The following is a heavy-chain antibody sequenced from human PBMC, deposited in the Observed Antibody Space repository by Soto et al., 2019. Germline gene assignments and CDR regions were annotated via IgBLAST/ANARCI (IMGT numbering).Heavy chain of an antibody. Sequence: ASVKVSCKVSGYTLTELSMHWVRQAPGKGLEWMGGFDPEDGETIYAQKFQGRVTMTEDTSTDTAYMELSSLRSEDTAVYYCAIHLGYCSSTSCYVLDYYYYYGMDVWGQGTTVTVSS. CDR1: GYTLTELS. J-gene: IGHJ6*02. D-gene: IGHD2-2*01. CDR2: FDPEDGET. CDR3: AIHLGYCSSTSCYVLDYYYYYGMDV. V-gene: IGHV1-24*01.